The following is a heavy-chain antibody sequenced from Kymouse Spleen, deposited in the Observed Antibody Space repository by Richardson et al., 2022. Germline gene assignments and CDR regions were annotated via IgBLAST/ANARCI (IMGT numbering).Heavy chain of an antibody. Sequence: EVQLVESGGGLVQPGRSLRLSCAASGFTFDDYAMHWVRQAPGKGLEWVSGISWNSGSIGYADSVKGRFTISRDNAKNSLYLQMNSLRAEDTALYYCAKEYCTNGVCYFDYWGQGTLVTVSS. CDR2: ISWNSGSI. D-gene: IGHD2-8*01. V-gene: IGHV3-9*01. J-gene: IGHJ4*02. CDR3: AKEYCTNGVCYFDY. CDR1: GFTFDDYA.